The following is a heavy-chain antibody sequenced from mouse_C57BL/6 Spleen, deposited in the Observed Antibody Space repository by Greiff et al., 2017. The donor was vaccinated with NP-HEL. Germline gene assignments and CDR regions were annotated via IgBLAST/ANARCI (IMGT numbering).Heavy chain of an antibody. CDR1: GYTFTSYW. D-gene: IGHD3-2*02. V-gene: IGHV1-69*01. CDR3: ARSPIDSSGYDY. Sequence: QVQLQQSGAELVMPGASVKLSCKASGYTFTSYWMHWVKQRPGQGLEWIGEIDPSDSYTNYNQKFKGKSTLTVDKSSSTAYMQLSSLTSEDSAVYYCARSPIDSSGYDYWGQGTTLTVSS. CDR2: IDPSDSYT. J-gene: IGHJ2*01.